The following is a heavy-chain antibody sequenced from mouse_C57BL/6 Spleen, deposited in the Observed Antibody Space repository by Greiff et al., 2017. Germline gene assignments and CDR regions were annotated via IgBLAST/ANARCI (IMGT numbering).Heavy chain of an antibody. V-gene: IGHV1-64*01. J-gene: IGHJ1*03. CDR3: ARSDGSSSWYFDV. D-gene: IGHD1-1*01. CDR1: GYTFTSYW. Sequence: LQQPGAELVKPGASVKLSCKASGYTFTSYWMHWVKQRPGQGLEWIGMIHPNSGSTNYNEKFKSKATLTVDKSSSTAYMQLSSLTSEDSAVYYCARSDGSSSWYFDVWGTGTTVTVSS. CDR2: IHPNSGST.